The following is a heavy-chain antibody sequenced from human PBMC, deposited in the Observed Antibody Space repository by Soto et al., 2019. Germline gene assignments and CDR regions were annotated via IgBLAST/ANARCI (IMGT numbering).Heavy chain of an antibody. V-gene: IGHV1-8*01. CDR1: GYTFTSYD. J-gene: IGHJ4*02. Sequence: QVQLVQSGAEVKKPGASVKVSCKASGYTFTSYDINWVRQATGQGLEWMGWMNPNTGNTGYAQNFQGRVTMTRNTSIPTAYMELSSLRSEDTAAYYCARERAVAGFDYWGQGTLVTVSS. D-gene: IGHD6-19*01. CDR2: MNPNTGNT. CDR3: ARERAVAGFDY.